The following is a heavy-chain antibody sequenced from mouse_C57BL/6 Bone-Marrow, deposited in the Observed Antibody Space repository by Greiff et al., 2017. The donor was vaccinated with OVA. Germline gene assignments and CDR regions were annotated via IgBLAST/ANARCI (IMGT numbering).Heavy chain of an antibody. CDR1: GFTFSSYA. J-gene: IGHJ3*01. CDR2: ISDGGSYT. CDR3: AREDYGNYGGFAY. V-gene: IGHV5-4*01. Sequence: EVQLVESGGGLVKPGGSLTLSCAASGFTFSSYAMSWVRQTPEKRLEWVATISDGGSYTYYPDNVKGRFTISRDNAKNNLYLQMSHLKSEDTAMYYCAREDYGNYGGFAYWGQGTLVTVSA. D-gene: IGHD2-1*01.